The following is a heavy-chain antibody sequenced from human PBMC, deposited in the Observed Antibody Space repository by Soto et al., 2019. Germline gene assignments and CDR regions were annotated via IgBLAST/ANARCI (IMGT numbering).Heavy chain of an antibody. CDR3: THSSGWSQEFYFDY. J-gene: IGHJ4*02. CDR2: IKSKTDGGTT. D-gene: IGHD6-19*01. CDR1: GFTFSNAW. Sequence: PGGSLRLSCAASGFTFSNAWMSWVRQAPGKGLEWVGRIKSKTDGGTTDYAAPVKGRFTISRDDSKNTLYLQMNSLKTEDTAVYYCTHSSGWSQEFYFDYWGQGTLVTVSS. V-gene: IGHV3-15*01.